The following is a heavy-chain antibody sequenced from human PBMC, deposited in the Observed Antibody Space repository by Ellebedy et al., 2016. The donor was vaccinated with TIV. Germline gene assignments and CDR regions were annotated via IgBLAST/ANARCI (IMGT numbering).Heavy chain of an antibody. J-gene: IGHJ5*02. CDR1: GFTFTSSA. CDR2: IVVGSGNT. D-gene: IGHD3-10*01. Sequence: SVKVSXXASGFTFTSSAVQWVRQARGQRLEWIGWIVVGSGNTNYAQKFQERVTITRDMSTSTAYMELSSLRSEDTAVYYCAAVGFVVRGANTLNWFDPWGQGTLVTVSS. V-gene: IGHV1-58*01. CDR3: AAVGFVVRGANTLNWFDP.